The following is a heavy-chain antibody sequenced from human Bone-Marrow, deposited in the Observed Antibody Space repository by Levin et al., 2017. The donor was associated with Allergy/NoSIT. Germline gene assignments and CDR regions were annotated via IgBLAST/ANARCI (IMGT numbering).Heavy chain of an antibody. D-gene: IGHD3-10*01. CDR2: ISGSGGST. J-gene: IGHJ4*02. CDR1: GFTFSSYA. V-gene: IGHV3-23*01. CDR3: AKDFHLFFGEHMGGDFDY. Sequence: LSLTCVASGFTFSSYAMSWVRQVPGKGLEWVSAISGSGGSTYYADSVKGRFTISRDNSKNTLYLQMNSLRAEDTAVYYCAKDFHLFFGEHMGGDFDYWGQGTLVTVSS.